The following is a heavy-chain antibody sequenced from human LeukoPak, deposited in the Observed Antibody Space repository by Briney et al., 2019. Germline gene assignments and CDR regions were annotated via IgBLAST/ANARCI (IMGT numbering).Heavy chain of an antibody. CDR2: IYYSGST. D-gene: IGHD6-19*01. V-gene: IGHV4-59*01. CDR1: GGSISSYY. Sequence: SETLSLTCTVSGGSISSYYWSWIRQPPGKGLEWIGYIYYSGSTNYNPSLKSRVTISVDTSKNQFSLKLSSVTAADTAVYYCARDSVAVAGRGFDYWGQGTLVTVSS. CDR3: ARDSVAVAGRGFDY. J-gene: IGHJ4*02.